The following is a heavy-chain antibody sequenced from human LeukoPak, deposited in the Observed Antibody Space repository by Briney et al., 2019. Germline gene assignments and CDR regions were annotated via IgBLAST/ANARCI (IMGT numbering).Heavy chain of an antibody. CDR2: IYYSGST. J-gene: IGHJ5*02. Sequence: SETLSLTCTVSGGSISSHYWRWIRQPPGKGLEWSGYIYYSGSTNYNPSLKRRVTISVDTRKNQSSLKLSSVTAAERAVYSCARLFGVVISSWFDPWGQGTLVTVSS. V-gene: IGHV4-59*11. D-gene: IGHD3-3*01. CDR3: ARLFGVVISSWFDP. CDR1: GGSISSHY.